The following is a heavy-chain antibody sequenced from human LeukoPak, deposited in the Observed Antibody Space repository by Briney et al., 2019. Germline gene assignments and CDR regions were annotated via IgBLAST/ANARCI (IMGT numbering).Heavy chain of an antibody. CDR3: ARGGYSGYAFDR. D-gene: IGHD5-12*01. V-gene: IGHV4-59*01. Sequence: SETLSLTCTVSGGSISRYYWSWIRQPPGKGVEWSGNIYYNGSTNYKPSLKSRVTISVHTFKNHFSLNLRSLTAADTAVYYCARGGYSGYAFDRWGQGTRVTVSS. J-gene: IGHJ5*02. CDR2: IYYNGST. CDR1: GGSISRYY.